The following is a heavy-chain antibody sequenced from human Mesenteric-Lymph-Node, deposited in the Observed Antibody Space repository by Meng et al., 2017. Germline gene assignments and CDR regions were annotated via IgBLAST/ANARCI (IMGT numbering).Heavy chain of an antibody. CDR1: GCCTISCCFY. CDR2: IYYSRST. V-gene: IGHV4-31*03. J-gene: IGHJ5*02. Sequence: QAHRQESVPRLVTPAQSLPLTGTVAGCCTISCCFYWSWTRQHPGKGLEWIGYIYYSRSTYYNPSLGSRVDISIDTSKNHPALKLTSVQAADNAVLLYSGTNYGDYNCFDPWGQGTLVTVSS. CDR3: SGTNYGDYNCFDP. D-gene: IGHD4-17*01.